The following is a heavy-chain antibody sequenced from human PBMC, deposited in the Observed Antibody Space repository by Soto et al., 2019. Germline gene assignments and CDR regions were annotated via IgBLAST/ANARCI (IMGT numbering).Heavy chain of an antibody. J-gene: IGHJ3*02. D-gene: IGHD5-12*01. CDR2: ISSSGSTI. CDR3: ARDPRWLQSGAFDI. V-gene: IGHV3-48*03. Sequence: EVQLVESGGGLVQPGGSLRLSCAASGFTFSSYEMNWVRQAPGKGLEWVSYISSSGSTIYYADSVEGRFTISRDNAKNSLYLQMNSLRAEDTAVYYCARDPRWLQSGAFDIWGQGTMVTVSS. CDR1: GFTFSSYE.